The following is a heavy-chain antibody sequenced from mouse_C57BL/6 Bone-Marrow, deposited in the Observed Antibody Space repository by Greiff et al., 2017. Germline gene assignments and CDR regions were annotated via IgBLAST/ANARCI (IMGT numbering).Heavy chain of an antibody. V-gene: IGHV1-4*01. Sequence: QVHVKQSGAELARPGASVKMSCKASGYTFTSYTMHWVKQRPGQGLEWIGYINPSSGYTKYNQKFKDKATLTADKSSSTAYMQLSSLTSEDSAVYYCARGSNYLFAYWGQGTLVTVSA. CDR2: INPSSGYT. D-gene: IGHD2-5*01. CDR1: GYTFTSYT. CDR3: ARGSNYLFAY. J-gene: IGHJ3*01.